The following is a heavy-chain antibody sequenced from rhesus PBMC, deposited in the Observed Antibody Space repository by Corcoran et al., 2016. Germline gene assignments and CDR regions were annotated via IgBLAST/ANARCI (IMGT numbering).Heavy chain of an antibody. Sequence: QVQLQESGPGLVKPSETLSLTCAVSGGSISSGYYYWSWIRQPPGKGLAWIGYITYSGSTSYNPSLKSGGTISRDTSKNQCSLKLSAVTAADTAVYYGARDRIAFDYWGQGVLVTVSS. D-gene: IGHD2-2*01. CDR3: ARDRIAFDY. CDR2: ITYSGST. V-gene: IGHV4-122*02. J-gene: IGHJ4*01. CDR1: GGSISSGYYY.